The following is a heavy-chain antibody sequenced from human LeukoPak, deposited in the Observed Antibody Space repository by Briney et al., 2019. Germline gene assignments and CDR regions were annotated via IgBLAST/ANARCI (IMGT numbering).Heavy chain of an antibody. V-gene: IGHV3-21*05. D-gene: IGHD6-13*01. CDR2: ISDSSTYV. CDR1: GFTFSSYS. CDR3: ARAGSSSWYGWFDP. J-gene: IGHJ5*02. Sequence: GGSLRLSCTASGFTFSSYSMNRVRQAPGKGLEWLSYISDSSTYVYYADSVKGRFTISRDNAKNSVYLQMSSLRAKDTAVYYCARAGSSSWYGWFDPWGQGTLVTVSS.